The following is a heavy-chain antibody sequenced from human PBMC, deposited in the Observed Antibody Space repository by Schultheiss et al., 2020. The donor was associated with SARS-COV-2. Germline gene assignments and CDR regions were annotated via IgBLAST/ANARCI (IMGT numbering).Heavy chain of an antibody. CDR1: GGSVSSGSYY. V-gene: IGHV4-61*01. D-gene: IGHD6-13*01. Sequence: SETLSLTCTVSGGSVSSGSYYWSWIRQPPGKGLEWIGYIYYSGSTNYNPSLKSRVTISVDTSKNQFSLKLSSVTAADTAVYYCARDYSYSSSWYPERYGMDVWGQGTTVTVSS. CDR2: IYYSGST. J-gene: IGHJ6*02. CDR3: ARDYSYSSSWYPERYGMDV.